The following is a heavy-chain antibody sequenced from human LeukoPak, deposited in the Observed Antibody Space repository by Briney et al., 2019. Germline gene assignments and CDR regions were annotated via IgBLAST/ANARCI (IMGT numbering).Heavy chain of an antibody. CDR2: INGNGDKT. Sequence: GGSLRLSCAASGFTFSGFSMHWIRQAPGRGLDYVSAINGNGDKTFYTDSVRGRFTIFRDNSKNTLFLQMGSLRGEDTALYFCARIGMENFYDLWGQGTLVTVSS. V-gene: IGHV3-64*02. J-gene: IGHJ5*02. CDR1: GFTFSGFS. CDR3: ARIGMENFYDL. D-gene: IGHD2/OR15-2a*01.